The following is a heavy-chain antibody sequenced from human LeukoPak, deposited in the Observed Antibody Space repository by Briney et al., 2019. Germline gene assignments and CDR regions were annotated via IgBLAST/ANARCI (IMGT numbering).Heavy chain of an antibody. V-gene: IGHV3-21*01. Sequence: GWSLRLSCAASGFTFSSYNMNWVRQAPGKGLEWVSSITSSSSYIYYADSVKGRFTISRDNAKNSLYLQINGLRAEDTAVYYCARDPYSGGYGDYYYYYMDVWGKGTTVTISS. J-gene: IGHJ6*03. D-gene: IGHD1-26*01. CDR1: GFTFSSYN. CDR2: ITSSSSYI. CDR3: ARDPYSGGYGDYYYYYMDV.